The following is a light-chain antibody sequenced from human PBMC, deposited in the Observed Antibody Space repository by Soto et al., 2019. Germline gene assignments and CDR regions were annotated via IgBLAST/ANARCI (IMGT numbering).Light chain of an antibody. J-gene: IGLJ3*02. CDR2: GVT. V-gene: IGLV1-40*01. CDR3: QYFDSNLSISWL. CDR1: WSNIGAGYE. Sequence: QSVLTQPPSVSGAPGQRVTISCTGGWSNIGAGYEVHWYQHLPGTAPKLLIYGVTNRPSGVPDRFSGSRSGTSATLAITGLKTDDEGDYYCQYFDSNLSISWLYGGGTKLTVL.